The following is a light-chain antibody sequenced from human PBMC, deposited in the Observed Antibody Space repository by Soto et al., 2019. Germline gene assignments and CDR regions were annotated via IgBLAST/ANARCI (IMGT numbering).Light chain of an antibody. V-gene: IGLV3-1*01. CDR3: QARDSSTVV. CDR1: KLGDKY. CDR2: QDT. Sequence: SYELTQPPSVSVSPGQTASITCSGDKLGDKYAYWYQQKPGQSPVLVIYQDTKRPSGIPERFSGSNSGNTATLTISGTQAMDEADYYCQARDSSTVVFGGGTKLTVL. J-gene: IGLJ2*01.